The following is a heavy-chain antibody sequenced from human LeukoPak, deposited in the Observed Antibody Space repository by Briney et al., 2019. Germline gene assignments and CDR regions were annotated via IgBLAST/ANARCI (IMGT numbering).Heavy chain of an antibody. V-gene: IGHV3-21*01. D-gene: IGHD3-22*01. CDR2: ISSSSSYI. Sequence: GGSLRLSCAASGFTFGSYSMNWVRQAPGKGLEWVSSISSSSSYIYYADSVKGRFTISRDNAKNSLYLQMNSLRAEDTAVYYCARSYYDSSGYFDYWGQGTLVTVSS. CDR3: ARSYYDSSGYFDY. J-gene: IGHJ4*02. CDR1: GFTFGSYS.